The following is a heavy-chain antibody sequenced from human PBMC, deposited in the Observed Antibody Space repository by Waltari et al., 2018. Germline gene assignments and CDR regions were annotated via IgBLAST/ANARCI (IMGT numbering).Heavy chain of an antibody. CDR1: GASISGRSYY. Sequence: QQQLQGPGPGLVKPSEPLSPTCTVSGASISGRSYYWGWFRQPPGKGLEWIGSIYYSGSTYYNPSLKSRVTISVDTSKNQFSLKLSSVTAADTAVYYCARCRAKSYGMDVWGQGTTVTVSS. CDR2: IYYSGST. J-gene: IGHJ6*02. CDR3: ARCRAKSYGMDV. D-gene: IGHD3-10*01. V-gene: IGHV4-39*01.